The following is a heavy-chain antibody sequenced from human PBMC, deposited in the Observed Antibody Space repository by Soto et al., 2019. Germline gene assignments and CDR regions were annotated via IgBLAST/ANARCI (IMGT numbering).Heavy chain of an antibody. Sequence: LETLSLTCAVYGGSCSGYYWSWIRQPPGKGLEWIGEINHSGSTNYNPSLKSRVTISVDTSKNQFSLKLSSVTAADTAVYYCARSRPVLLWFGESNNWFDPWGQGTLVTVSS. CDR1: GGSCSGYY. CDR2: INHSGST. CDR3: ARSRPVLLWFGESNNWFDP. J-gene: IGHJ5*02. V-gene: IGHV4-34*01. D-gene: IGHD3-10*01.